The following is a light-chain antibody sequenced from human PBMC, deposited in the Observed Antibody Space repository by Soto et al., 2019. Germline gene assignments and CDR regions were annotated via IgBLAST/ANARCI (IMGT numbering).Light chain of an antibody. J-gene: IGKJ4*01. CDR3: QHTYITIS. Sequence: DIQVTQSPSSLSASVGDRVTISCRASQNISTYLHWFQQRPGGAPKLLISRTSNLEIAVPSRFGGSGSWTDFTLTISDLQAEDSASYYCQHTYITISFGGGTKVE. CDR1: QNISTY. V-gene: IGKV1-39*01. CDR2: RTS.